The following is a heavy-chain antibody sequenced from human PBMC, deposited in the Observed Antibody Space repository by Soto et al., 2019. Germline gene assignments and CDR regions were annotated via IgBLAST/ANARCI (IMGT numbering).Heavy chain of an antibody. CDR3: ARESSSSCHDY. Sequence: QVQLVQSGAEVKKPGASVKVSCKASGYTFTSYGISWVRQAPGQGLEWMGWISAYNGNTNYAQKLQGRVTMTTIPPTITDYMELRSLRSHDTAVYYCARESSSSCHDYWGQRTLVTVSS. CDR1: GYTFTSYG. CDR2: ISAYNGNT. D-gene: IGHD6-13*01. V-gene: IGHV1-18*01. J-gene: IGHJ4*02.